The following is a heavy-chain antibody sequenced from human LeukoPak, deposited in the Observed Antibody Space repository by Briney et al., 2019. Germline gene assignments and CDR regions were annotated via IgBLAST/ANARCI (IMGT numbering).Heavy chain of an antibody. CDR1: GFTFSGHW. V-gene: IGHV3-74*01. D-gene: IGHD7-27*01. J-gene: IGHJ4*02. CDR2: INGDGSAT. Sequence: GGSLRLSCAASGFTFSGHWMYWLRQAPGKGLAWVSRINGDGSATNYADSMEGRFTISRDNAKNIVYLQMNSLREDDTAIYYFARGINWGQVYYWGQGNLVTVSS. CDR3: ARGINWGQVYY.